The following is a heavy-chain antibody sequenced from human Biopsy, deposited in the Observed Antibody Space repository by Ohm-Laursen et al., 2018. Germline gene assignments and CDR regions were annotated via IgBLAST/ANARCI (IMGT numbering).Heavy chain of an antibody. CDR2: IYYTGHT. Sequence: PSETLSLTCTVSGGSIKSYYWNWIRQSPGKGLEWIGFIYYTGHTNYNPSLKSRATISVDTSKNQFSLKVISVTAADTAVYYRARLTGDPSYWGQGILVTVSS. D-gene: IGHD7-27*01. CDR3: ARLTGDPSY. J-gene: IGHJ4*02. CDR1: GGSIKSYY. V-gene: IGHV4-59*01.